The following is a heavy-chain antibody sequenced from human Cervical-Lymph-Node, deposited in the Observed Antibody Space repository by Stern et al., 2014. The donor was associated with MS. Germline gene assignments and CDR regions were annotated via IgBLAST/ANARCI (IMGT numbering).Heavy chain of an antibody. CDR2: ISGAIAMT. Sequence: QVQLVQSGAEVKEPGATVTLSCSASGYTFISYTMHWVRQAPGQVHEWMGWISGAIAMTTYSKQFQARVTVRREPTPPTVYVELSSLRSEDTGVYYCVRAPGVLRPRGLRGIDAFDMWGQGTMVTVSS. V-gene: IGHV1-3*01. J-gene: IGHJ3*02. D-gene: IGHD5-12*01. CDR1: GYTFISYT. CDR3: VRAPGVLRPRGLRGIDAFDM.